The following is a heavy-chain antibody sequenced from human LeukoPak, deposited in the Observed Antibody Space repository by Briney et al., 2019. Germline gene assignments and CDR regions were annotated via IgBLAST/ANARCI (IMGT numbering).Heavy chain of an antibody. CDR2: IRSKANSYAT. V-gene: IGHV3-73*01. D-gene: IGHD2-15*01. CDR1: GFTFSGSA. CDR3: TRQKGSGYYYYGMDV. J-gene: IGHJ6*02. Sequence: PGGSLRLSCAASGFTFSGSAMHWVRRASGEGLEWVGRIRSKANSYATAYAASVKGRFTISRDDSKNTAYLQMNSLKTEDTAVYYCTRQKGSGYYYYGMDVWGQGTTVTVTS.